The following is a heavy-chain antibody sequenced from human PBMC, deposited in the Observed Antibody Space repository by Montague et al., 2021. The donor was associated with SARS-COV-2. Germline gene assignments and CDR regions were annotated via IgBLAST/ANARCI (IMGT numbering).Heavy chain of an antibody. Sequence: SETLSLTCTVSGDSISYFYWSWIQQPAGKGLEWIGRASASGSTNYNPSLNSRVTMSVDTSKKQFSLRLSPVTAADTAVYYCARDVVAAPGTFDYWGQGTLVTASS. CDR1: GDSISYFY. D-gene: IGHD6-13*01. V-gene: IGHV4-4*07. J-gene: IGHJ4*02. CDR2: ASASGST. CDR3: ARDVVAAPGTFDY.